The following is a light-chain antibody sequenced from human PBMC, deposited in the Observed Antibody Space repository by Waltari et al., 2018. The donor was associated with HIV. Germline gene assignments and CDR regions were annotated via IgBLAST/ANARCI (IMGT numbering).Light chain of an antibody. CDR3: QQYGSSPPYT. CDR1: QSVTSRF. J-gene: IGKJ2*01. CDR2: RAS. Sequence: EIVLTQSPGTLSLSPGKRATLSCRASQSVTSRFLAWYQQKPGQAPRLLIYRASSRATGIPDRFSGSGSGTDFTLTISTLEPEDFAVYYCQQYGSSPPYTFGQGTKLEIK. V-gene: IGKV3-20*01.